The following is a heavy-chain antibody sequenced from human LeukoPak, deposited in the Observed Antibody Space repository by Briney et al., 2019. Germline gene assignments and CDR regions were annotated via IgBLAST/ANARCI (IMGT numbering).Heavy chain of an antibody. Sequence: GGSLRLSCAASGFTFSSYGMSWVRQASGKGLEWVSAISGSGGSTYYADSVKGRFTISRDNAKNSLYLQMNSLRAEDTAVYYCARVKAVVVRGDFDYWGQGTLVTVSS. J-gene: IGHJ4*02. D-gene: IGHD3-22*01. CDR1: GFTFSSYG. V-gene: IGHV3-23*01. CDR2: ISGSGGST. CDR3: ARVKAVVVRGDFDY.